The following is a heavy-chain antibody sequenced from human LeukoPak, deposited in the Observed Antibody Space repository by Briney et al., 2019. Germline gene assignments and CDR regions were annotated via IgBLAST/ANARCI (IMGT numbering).Heavy chain of an antibody. D-gene: IGHD3/OR15-3a*01. CDR2: LYSGDTI. Sequence: GGSVRHLRSPSWLHLTKNYMSWVLPAPRKGVDWVSALYSGDTIYYADSVKGRFTISRDNSKNTLYLQMNSLRAEDTAVYYCARNASRGLYFFDHWGQGTLVTVSS. CDR3: ARNASRGLYFFDH. CDR1: WLHLTKNY. V-gene: IGHV3-53*01. J-gene: IGHJ4*02.